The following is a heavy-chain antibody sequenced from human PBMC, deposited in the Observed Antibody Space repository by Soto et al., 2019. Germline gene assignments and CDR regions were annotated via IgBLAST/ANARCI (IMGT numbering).Heavy chain of an antibody. CDR1: GGTFVRHV. D-gene: IGHD2-2*01. Sequence: EQLVQSGAEVKKPESSVKVSCKTSGGTFVRHVISWVRQAPGQGPEWMGKINPLSGIPNYAQKFQDRVTFTADTDSSTAYMELSSLRSDDMAVYYCATPACAATWCSPSHNLDHWGQGTLVTVSS. CDR2: INPLSGIP. V-gene: IGHV1-69*09. CDR3: ATPACAATWCSPSHNLDH. J-gene: IGHJ4*02.